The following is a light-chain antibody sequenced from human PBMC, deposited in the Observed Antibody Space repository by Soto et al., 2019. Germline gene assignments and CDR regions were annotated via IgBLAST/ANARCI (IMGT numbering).Light chain of an antibody. CDR1: QSISSY. J-gene: IGKJ5*01. CDR2: DAS. Sequence: DIQMTQSPSSLSASVGDRVTMGVRASQSISSYLNWYQQKPGKAPKLLIYDASNLEAGVPSRFRGSGSGTDFTFTISRLQPEDIATYYCQQYENLPTFGQGTRLEIK. CDR3: QQYENLPT. V-gene: IGKV1-33*01.